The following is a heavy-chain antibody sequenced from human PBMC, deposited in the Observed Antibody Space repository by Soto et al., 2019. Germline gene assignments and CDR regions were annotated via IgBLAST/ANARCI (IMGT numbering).Heavy chain of an antibody. V-gene: IGHV4-34*01. CDR1: GGCFSGYY. CDR2: INHSGST. J-gene: IGHJ6*03. Sequence: SETLSLTCAVYGGCFSGYYWSRIRQPPVKGMEWIGEINHSGSTNYNPSLKSRVTISVDTSKNQFSLNLSSVTAADTAVYYCARGRRNNYYCYYKDVWGKGTTVTVSS. CDR3: ARGRRNNYYCYYKDV.